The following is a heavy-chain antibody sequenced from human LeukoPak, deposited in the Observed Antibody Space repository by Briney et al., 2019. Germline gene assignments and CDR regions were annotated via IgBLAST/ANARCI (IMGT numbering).Heavy chain of an antibody. D-gene: IGHD2/OR15-2a*01. J-gene: IGHJ4*02. CDR1: GYTFTSHS. CDR2: INMNTGNP. V-gene: IGHV7-4-1*02. CDR3: ARDRSIAHFDF. Sequence: ASVTVSCKASGYTFTSHSINWVRQAPGQGLEWMGWINMNTGNPTYAQGFAGRFVFSLDTSASTAYMQIISLRAEDTAVYYCARDRSIAHFDFWGQGTLVTVSS.